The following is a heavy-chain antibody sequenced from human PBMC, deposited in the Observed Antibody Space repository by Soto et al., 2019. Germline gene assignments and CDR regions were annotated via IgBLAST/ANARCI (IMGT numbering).Heavy chain of an antibody. Sequence: QVQLVESGGGLVTPGGSLRLSCAASGFTFTDYYMSWIRQAPGRGLEWVSYIGGSGTPIYYAASVKGRFTISRDNAKNSLHLQMEGLRAEDTAVYYCARDRGAQTTGITGVDYRGQGALVTVSS. J-gene: IGHJ4*02. CDR3: ARDRGAQTTGITGVDY. CDR1: GFTFTDYY. V-gene: IGHV3-11*01. CDR2: IGGSGTPI. D-gene: IGHD1-1*01.